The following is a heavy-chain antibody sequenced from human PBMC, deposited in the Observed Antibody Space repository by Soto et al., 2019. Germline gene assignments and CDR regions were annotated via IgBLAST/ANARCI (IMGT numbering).Heavy chain of an antibody. D-gene: IGHD6-19*01. Sequence: SETLSLTCAVYGGSFSGYYWSWIRQPPGKGLEWIGEINHSGSTNYNPSLKSRVTISVDTSKNQFSLKLSSVTAADTAVYYCARGRAIPPHSSGRVYYYYYMDVWGKGTTVTVSS. CDR1: GGSFSGYY. CDR3: ARGRAIPPHSSGRVYYYYYMDV. CDR2: INHSGST. V-gene: IGHV4-34*01. J-gene: IGHJ6*03.